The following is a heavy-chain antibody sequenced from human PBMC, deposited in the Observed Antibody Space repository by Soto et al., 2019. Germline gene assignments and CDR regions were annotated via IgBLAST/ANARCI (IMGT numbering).Heavy chain of an antibody. CDR1: GGSISSYY. V-gene: IGHV4-59*01. CDR3: AIGYDDFGADYCRYCGMDV. CDR2: IYYSGST. Sequence: SETLSLTCTVSGGSISSYYWSWIRQPPGKGLEWIGYIYYSGSTNYNPSLKSRVTISVDTSKNQFSLKLSSVTAADTAVYYCAIGYDDFGADYCRYCGMDVWGKGTTVTVFS. D-gene: IGHD3-3*01. J-gene: IGHJ6*04.